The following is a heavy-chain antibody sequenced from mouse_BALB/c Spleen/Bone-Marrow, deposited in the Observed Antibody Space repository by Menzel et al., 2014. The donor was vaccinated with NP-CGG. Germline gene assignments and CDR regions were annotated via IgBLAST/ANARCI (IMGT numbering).Heavy chain of an antibody. V-gene: IGHV5-6-4*01. J-gene: IGHJ4*01. Sequence: EVHLVESGGGLVKPGGSLKLSCAASGFTFSSYTMSWVRQTPEKRLEWVATITSVGVYTYYPDSVKGRFTISRDNAKNTLHLQMSSLKSEDTAMYYCTRDLYDGYSYYAMDYWGHGTSVTVSS. CDR2: ITSVGVYT. CDR3: TRDLYDGYSYYAMDY. D-gene: IGHD2-3*01. CDR1: GFTFSSYT.